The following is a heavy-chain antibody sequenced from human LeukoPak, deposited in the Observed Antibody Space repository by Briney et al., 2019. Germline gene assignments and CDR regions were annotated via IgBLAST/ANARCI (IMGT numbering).Heavy chain of an antibody. CDR2: ISWSSGRI. J-gene: IGHJ5*02. D-gene: IGHD6-13*01. CDR1: GFTFDDYA. V-gene: IGHV3-9*01. Sequence: PGRSLRLSCAASGFTFDDYAMHWVRQAPGKGLERVSGISWSSGRIGYADSVKGRFTISRDNAKNSLYLQMNSLRAEDTASYYCAKDRVAGIAAARNWFDPWGQGTLVTVSS. CDR3: AKDRVAGIAAARNWFDP.